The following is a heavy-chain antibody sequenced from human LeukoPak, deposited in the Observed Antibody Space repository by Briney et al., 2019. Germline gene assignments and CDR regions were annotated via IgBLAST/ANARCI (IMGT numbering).Heavy chain of an antibody. CDR3: ARDDVDSALDY. J-gene: IGHJ4*02. CDR1: GYNFVQCG. D-gene: IGHD3-16*01. V-gene: IGHV1-18*04. Sequence: ASVKVSCKASGYNFVQCGFSWVRPAPGQGLEWMAWISPYLGNTVFAQRFQDRITLTTDTSTTKAYMELRSLISNDTAVYYCARDDVDSALDYWGQGTPVTVSS. CDR2: ISPYLGNT.